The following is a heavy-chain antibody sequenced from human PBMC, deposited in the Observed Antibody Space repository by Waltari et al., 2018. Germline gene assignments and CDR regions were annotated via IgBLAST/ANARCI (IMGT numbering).Heavy chain of an antibody. CDR2: IYHSGST. CDR3: ARDTHHYIWGSYRVFDY. CDR1: GYSISSGYY. D-gene: IGHD3-16*02. J-gene: IGHJ4*02. V-gene: IGHV4-38-2*02. Sequence: QVQLQESGPGLVKPSETLSLPCTVSGYSISSGYYWGWIRQPPGKGLEWIGSIYHSGSTYYNPSLKSRVTISVDTSKNQFSLKLSSVTAADTAVYYCARDTHHYIWGSYRVFDYWGQGTLVTVSS.